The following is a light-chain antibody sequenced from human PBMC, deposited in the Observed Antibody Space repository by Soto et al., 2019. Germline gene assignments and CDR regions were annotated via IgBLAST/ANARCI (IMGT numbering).Light chain of an antibody. CDR1: ENVGTN. Sequence: IVMTLSPATLSVSPGEGVTLSCRASENVGTNLAWYQQKPGQAPRLLIYGSSTRATGIPATFSGSGSGTEFTLTISSLQSEESAVYYCQQYNNCGLSFGGGTKVEIK. CDR3: QQYNNCGLS. J-gene: IGKJ4*01. CDR2: GSS. V-gene: IGKV3D-15*01.